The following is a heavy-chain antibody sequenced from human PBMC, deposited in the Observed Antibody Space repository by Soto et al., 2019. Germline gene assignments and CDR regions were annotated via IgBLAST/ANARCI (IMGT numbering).Heavy chain of an antibody. D-gene: IGHD3-16*02. V-gene: IGHV3-23*01. Sequence: PGGSLRLSCAASGFTFSSYAMSWVRQAPGKGLEWVSAISGSGGSTYYADSVKGRFTISRDNSKNTLYLQMNSLRAEDTAVYYCAAWPSYDYVWGSYRSFDYWGQGTLVTVSS. J-gene: IGHJ4*02. CDR2: ISGSGGST. CDR3: AAWPSYDYVWGSYRSFDY. CDR1: GFTFSSYA.